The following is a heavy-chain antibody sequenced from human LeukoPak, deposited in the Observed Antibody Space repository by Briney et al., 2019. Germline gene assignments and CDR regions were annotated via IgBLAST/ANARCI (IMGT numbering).Heavy chain of an antibody. V-gene: IGHV3-53*01. D-gene: IGHD6-13*01. CDR3: ARDPYSRSWSYGMDV. CDR1: GFTVSSNY. J-gene: IGHJ6*02. CDR2: IYSGGST. Sequence: GGSLRLSCAASGFTVSSNYMSWVRQAPGKGLEWVSVIYSGGSTYYADSVKGRFTISRDNSKSSLYLQMNSLRTEDTAVYYCARDPYSRSWSYGMDVWGQGTTVTVSS.